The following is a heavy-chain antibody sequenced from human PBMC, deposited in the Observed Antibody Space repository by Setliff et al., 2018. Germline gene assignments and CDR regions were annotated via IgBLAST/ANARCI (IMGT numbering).Heavy chain of an antibody. V-gene: IGHV1-18*01. J-gene: IGHJ4*02. CDR2: ISAYNGNT. CDR1: GYTFTTYG. Sequence: ASVKVSCKASGYTFTTYGISWVRQAPGQGLEWMGWISAYNGNTSYAQKLQGRVTMTTDTSTSTAYMELSSLRFEDTAVYYCARGPRHNFWSGYYLVAVNYWGQGTLVTVSS. CDR3: ARGPRHNFWSGYYLVAVNY. D-gene: IGHD3-3*01.